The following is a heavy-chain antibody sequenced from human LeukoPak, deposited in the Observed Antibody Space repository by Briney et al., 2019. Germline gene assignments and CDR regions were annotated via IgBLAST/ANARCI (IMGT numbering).Heavy chain of an antibody. CDR2: INWKSDNI. V-gene: IGHV3-9*01. CDR3: ARGAERGGEYAWFDP. D-gene: IGHD4-17*01. Sequence: GGSLRLSCAASGFTFDDYAMHWVRQAPGEGLEWVSGINWKSDNIGYADSVKGRFTISRDNAKNSLYLQMNSLRPEDTALYYCARGAERGGEYAWFDPWGQGTLVTVSS. J-gene: IGHJ5*02. CDR1: GFTFDDYA.